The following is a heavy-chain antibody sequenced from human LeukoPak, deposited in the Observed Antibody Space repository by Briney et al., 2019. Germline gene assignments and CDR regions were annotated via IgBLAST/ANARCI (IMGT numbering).Heavy chain of an antibody. CDR1: GGSISSYY. CDR2: MYNSGST. J-gene: IGHJ6*02. CDR3: ARGYDTYYYGMDV. V-gene: IGHV4-59*01. Sequence: SETLSLTCAVSGGSISSYYWSWIRQPPGKGLEWIGYMYNSGSTNYNPSLKSRVTISVDTSKNQFSLNVSSVTAADTAVYYCARGYDTYYYGMDVWGQGTTVTVSS. D-gene: IGHD3-22*01.